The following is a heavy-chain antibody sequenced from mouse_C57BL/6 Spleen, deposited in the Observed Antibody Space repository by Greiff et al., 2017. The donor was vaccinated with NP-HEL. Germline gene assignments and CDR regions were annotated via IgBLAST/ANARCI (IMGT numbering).Heavy chain of an antibody. V-gene: IGHV1-80*01. CDR2: IYPGDGDT. CDR3: ARDYDYDADGSWFAY. CDR1: GYAFSSYW. Sequence: QVHVKQSGAELVKPGASVKISCKASGYAFSSYWMNWVKQRPGKGLEWIGQIYPGDGDTTYNGKFKGKATLTADKSSSTAYMQLSSLTSEDSAVYFCARDYDYDADGSWFAYWGQGTLVTVSA. J-gene: IGHJ3*01. D-gene: IGHD2-4*01.